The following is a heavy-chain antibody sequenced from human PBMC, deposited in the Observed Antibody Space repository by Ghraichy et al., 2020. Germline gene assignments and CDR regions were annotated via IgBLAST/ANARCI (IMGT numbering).Heavy chain of an antibody. J-gene: IGHJ4*02. D-gene: IGHD3-3*01. CDR3: AGGNYDFWSGYSDY. CDR1: GFTVSSNY. Sequence: SCAASGFTVSSNYMSWVRQAPGKGLEWVSVIYSGGSTYYADSVKGRFTISRDNSKNTLYLQMNSLRAEDTAVYYCAGGNYDFWSGYSDYWGQGTLVTVSS. V-gene: IGHV3-53*01. CDR2: IYSGGST.